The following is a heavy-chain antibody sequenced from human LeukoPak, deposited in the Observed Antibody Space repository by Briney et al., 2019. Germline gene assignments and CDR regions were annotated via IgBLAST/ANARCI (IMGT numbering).Heavy chain of an antibody. CDR3: ARVYRRDGYNLVSGYFDY. J-gene: IGHJ4*02. D-gene: IGHD5-24*01. V-gene: IGHV4-39*07. Sequence: KPSETLSLTCTVSGDSISSSSSYWGWIRQPPGKGLEWIGSIYYSGSTYYNPSLKSRVTISVDTSKNQFSLKLSSVTAADTAVYYCARVYRRDGYNLVSGYFDYWGQGTLVTVSS. CDR1: GDSISSSSSY. CDR2: IYYSGST.